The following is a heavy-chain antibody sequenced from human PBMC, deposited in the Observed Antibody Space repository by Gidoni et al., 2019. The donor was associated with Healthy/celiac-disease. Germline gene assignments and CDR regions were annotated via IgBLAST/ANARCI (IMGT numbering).Heavy chain of an antibody. V-gene: IGHV4-31*03. J-gene: IGHJ4*02. Sequence: QVQLQESGPGLVKPSQTLSLTCTVSGGSISSGGYYWSWIRQHPGKGLEWIGYIYYSGSTYYNPSLKSRVTISVDTSKNQFSLKLSSVTAADTAVYYCARGHDILTGYYVDYWGQGTLVTVSS. D-gene: IGHD3-9*01. CDR1: GGSISSGGYY. CDR3: ARGHDILTGYYVDY. CDR2: IYYSGST.